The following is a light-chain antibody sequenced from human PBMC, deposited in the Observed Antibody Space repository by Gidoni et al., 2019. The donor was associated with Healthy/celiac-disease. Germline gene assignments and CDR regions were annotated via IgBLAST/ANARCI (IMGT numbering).Light chain of an antibody. CDR2: WAS. CDR1: RRVLYSSNNKNY. J-gene: IGKJ1*01. Sequence: DIVMIPSPVSLALSLGAGATINCKSIRRVLYSSNNKNYLAWYQQKPGQPPKLLIYWASTRESGVPDRFSGSGSGTDFTLTISSLQAEDVAVYYCQQYYSTPRTFGQGTKVEIK. V-gene: IGKV4-1*01. CDR3: QQYYSTPRT.